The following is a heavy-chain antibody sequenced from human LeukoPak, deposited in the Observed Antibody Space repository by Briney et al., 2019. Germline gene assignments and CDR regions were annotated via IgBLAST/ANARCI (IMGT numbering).Heavy chain of an antibody. CDR3: ARGQLSSSSFDY. CDR1: GYTFTSYF. V-gene: IGHV1-46*01. J-gene: IGHJ4*02. CDR2: INPSSGST. D-gene: IGHD6-13*01. Sequence: ASVKVSCKASGYTFTSYFMHWMRQAPGQGLEWMGIINPSSGSTTYAQKFQGRVTMTRDTSTSTVYMELNSLRSEDTALYYCARGQLSSSSFDYWGQGTLVTVSS.